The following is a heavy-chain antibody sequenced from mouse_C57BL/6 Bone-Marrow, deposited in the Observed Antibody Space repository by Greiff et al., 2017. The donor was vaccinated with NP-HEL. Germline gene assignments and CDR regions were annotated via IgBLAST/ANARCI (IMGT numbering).Heavy chain of an antibody. Sequence: EVKLVESGGDLVKPGGSLKLSCAASGFTFSSYGMSWVRPTPAQRLEWVATISSGGSYTYYPDSVTGPFTLSRDNAKNTLYLQISRLKSEDTAMYYGARPSPTPYYFDYWCQGTTLTVSS. CDR3: ARPSPTPYYFDY. V-gene: IGHV5-6*01. CDR1: GFTFSSYG. CDR2: ISSGGSYT. J-gene: IGHJ2*01. D-gene: IGHD6-1*01.